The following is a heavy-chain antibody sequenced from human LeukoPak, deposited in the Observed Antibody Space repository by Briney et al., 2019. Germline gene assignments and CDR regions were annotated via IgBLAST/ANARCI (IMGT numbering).Heavy chain of an antibody. Sequence: PGASLRLSCAASGFTFSSYAMSWVRQAPGKGLEWVANLKQDGSEEYYVDSVKGRFTISRDNAENSLYLQMNSLRDDDTALYYCARDKVVGATYFDNWGQGILVTVSS. J-gene: IGHJ4*02. D-gene: IGHD1-26*01. CDR1: GFTFSSYA. CDR2: LKQDGSEE. CDR3: ARDKVVGATYFDN. V-gene: IGHV3-7*01.